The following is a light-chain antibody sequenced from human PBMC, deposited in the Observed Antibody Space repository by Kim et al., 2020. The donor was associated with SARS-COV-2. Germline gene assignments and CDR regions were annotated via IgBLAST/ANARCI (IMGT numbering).Light chain of an antibody. Sequence: QSALTQPRSVSGSPGQSVTISCTGTSSDVGGYNFVSWYQQYPGKAPKVIIYDVYKRPSGVPDRFSGSKSGNTASLTISGLQTEDEADYYCSSLSNSDTVEVFGGGTQLTVL. CDR1: SSDVGGYNF. CDR3: SSLSNSDTVEV. CDR2: DVY. J-gene: IGLJ3*02. V-gene: IGLV2-11*01.